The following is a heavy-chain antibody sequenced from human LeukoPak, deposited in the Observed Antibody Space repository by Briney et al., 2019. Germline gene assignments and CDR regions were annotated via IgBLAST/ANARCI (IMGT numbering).Heavy chain of an antibody. Sequence: ASVKVSCKASGYTFTGYYMRWVRQAPGQGLEWMGWISAYNGNTNYAQKFQGRVTMTRDTSISTAYMELGRLRSDDTAVYYCARESPVVTPLYYYYYYMDVWGKGTTVTVSS. CDR2: ISAYNGNT. CDR1: GYTFTGYY. CDR3: ARESPVVTPLYYYYYYMDV. V-gene: IGHV1-2*02. J-gene: IGHJ6*03. D-gene: IGHD4-23*01.